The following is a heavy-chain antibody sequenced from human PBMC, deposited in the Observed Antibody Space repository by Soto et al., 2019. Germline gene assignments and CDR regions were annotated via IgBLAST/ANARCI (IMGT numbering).Heavy chain of an antibody. CDR1: GDSVSSNSAD. CDR3: ARVPGQGYSSGKYYFYGMDV. J-gene: IGHJ6*02. V-gene: IGHV6-1*01. CDR2: TFYRSQWFN. D-gene: IGHD6-19*01. Sequence: QVQLQQSGPGLVKPSQTLSLTCAISGDSVSSNSADWHWIRQSPSRGLEWLGRTFYRSQWFNDYAVSVKTRIAINPDTSKNQFSLHLNSVTPDDTAVYYCARVPGQGYSSGKYYFYGMDVWGQGTSVTVSS.